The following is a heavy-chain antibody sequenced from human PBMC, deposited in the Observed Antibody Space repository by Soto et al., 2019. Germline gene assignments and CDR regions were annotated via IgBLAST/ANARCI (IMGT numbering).Heavy chain of an antibody. D-gene: IGHD4-17*01. Sequence: QLQLQESGSGLVKPSQTLSLTCAVSGGSISSGGYSWSWIRQPPGKGLEWIGYIYHSGSTYYNPSLKSRDTISVDRSKNQFSLKLSSVTAADTAVYYCASNYGHYVADYWGQGTLVSVSS. J-gene: IGHJ4*02. V-gene: IGHV4-30-2*01. CDR3: ASNYGHYVADY. CDR1: GGSISSGGYS. CDR2: IYHSGST.